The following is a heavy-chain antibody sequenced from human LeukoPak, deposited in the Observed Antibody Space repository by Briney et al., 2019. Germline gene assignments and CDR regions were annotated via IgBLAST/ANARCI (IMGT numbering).Heavy chain of an antibody. V-gene: IGHV3-21*01. J-gene: IGHJ4*02. CDR3: ARAVEMATIWGDYFDY. Sequence: GGSLRLSCAASGFTFSSYSMNGVRQAPGKGLEWVSSISSSSSYIYYAGSVKGRFTISRDNAKNSLYLQMNSLRAEDTAVYYCARAVEMATIWGDYFDYWGQGTLVTVSS. CDR2: ISSSSSYI. D-gene: IGHD5-24*01. CDR1: GFTFSSYS.